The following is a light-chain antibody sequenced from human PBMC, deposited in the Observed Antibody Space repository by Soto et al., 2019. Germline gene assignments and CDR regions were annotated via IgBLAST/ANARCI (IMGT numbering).Light chain of an antibody. CDR1: SGHSSQA. Sequence: QLVLTQSPPASASLGASVKLTCTLSSGHSSQAIAWHQQQPEKGPRYLMKLNSDGSHSKGDGIPDRFSGSRSGAERYLTISSLQSEDEADYYCQTWGTGTVVFGGGTQLTVL. V-gene: IGLV4-69*01. CDR2: LNSDGSH. J-gene: IGLJ2*01. CDR3: QTWGTGTVV.